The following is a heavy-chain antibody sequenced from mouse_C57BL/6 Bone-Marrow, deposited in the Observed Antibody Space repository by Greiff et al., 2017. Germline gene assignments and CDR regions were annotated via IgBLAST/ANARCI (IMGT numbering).Heavy chain of an antibody. CDR3: ARVLYCSSYDWYFDV. J-gene: IGHJ1*03. V-gene: IGHV1-63*01. CDR2: IYPGGGYT. D-gene: IGHD1-1*01. Sequence: VQLQQSGAELVRPGTSVKMSCKASGYTFTNYWIGWAKQRPGHGLAWIGDIYPGGGYTNYNEQFKGKDTLTADKSSSTAYMQFSSLTSEDSAIYYCARVLYCSSYDWYFDVWGTGTTVTVSS. CDR1: GYTFTNYW.